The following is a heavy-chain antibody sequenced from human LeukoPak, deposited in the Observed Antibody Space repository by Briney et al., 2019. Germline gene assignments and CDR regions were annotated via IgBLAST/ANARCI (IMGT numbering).Heavy chain of an antibody. V-gene: IGHV3-21*01. CDR2: ISSSSGHI. CDR1: GFSFNTYS. D-gene: IGHD2-2*01. CDR3: TSRYCTTTNCYSFDN. J-gene: IGHJ3*02. Sequence: GGSLRLSCAASGFSFNTYSMNWVRQAPGKWLECVSSISSSSGHIFYADSVKGRFSISRDNAKNSLYLQMNSLRVEDTAVYYCTSRYCTTTNCYSFDNWGQGTLVTVSS.